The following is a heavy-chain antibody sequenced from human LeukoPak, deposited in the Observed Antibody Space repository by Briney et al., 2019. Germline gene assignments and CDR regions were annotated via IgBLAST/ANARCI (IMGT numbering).Heavy chain of an antibody. D-gene: IGHD6-19*01. CDR1: GCTFTDYY. J-gene: IGHJ4*02. V-gene: IGHV1-2*02. Sequence: ASVKVSCKASGCTFTDYYMHWVRQAPGQGLEWMGWINPRTGATKYAQKFQGRVTMTRDTSISTAYMDLSRLRSDDTAVYYCAKDPAYSSGWYSGYFDYWGQGTLVTVSS. CDR3: AKDPAYSSGWYSGYFDY. CDR2: INPRTGAT.